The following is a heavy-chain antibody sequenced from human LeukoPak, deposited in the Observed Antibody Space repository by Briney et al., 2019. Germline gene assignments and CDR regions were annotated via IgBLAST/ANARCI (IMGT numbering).Heavy chain of an antibody. CDR1: GFTFSIYA. CDR3: AKDVHRGPSYFDY. CDR2: ISSSGGST. Sequence: GGSLRLSCAASGFTFSIYAMGWVRQAPGEGLEWVSTISSSGGSTYYADSMRGRFTISRDNSKNTLYLQMNSLRADDTAVYYCAKDVHRGPSYFDYWGQETLVTVSS. J-gene: IGHJ4*02. D-gene: IGHD3-10*01. V-gene: IGHV3-23*01.